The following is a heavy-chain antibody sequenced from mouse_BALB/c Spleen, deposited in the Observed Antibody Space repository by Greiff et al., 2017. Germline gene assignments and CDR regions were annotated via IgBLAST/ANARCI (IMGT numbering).Heavy chain of an antibody. CDR2: IWGDGST. CDR1: GFSLTGYG. V-gene: IGHV2-6-7*01. CDR3: AREPNSHYYAMDF. J-gene: IGHJ4*01. Sequence: QVQLKESGPGLVAPSQSLSITCTVSGFSLTGYGVNWVRQPPGKGLEWLGMIWGDGSTDYNSALKSRLSISKDNSKSQVFLKMNSLQTDDTARYYCAREPNSHYYAMDFWGQGTSVTVSS.